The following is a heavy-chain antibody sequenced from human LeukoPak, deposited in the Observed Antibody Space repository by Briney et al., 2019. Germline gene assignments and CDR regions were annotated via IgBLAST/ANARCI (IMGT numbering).Heavy chain of an antibody. V-gene: IGHV3-48*03. CDR3: AREGVGAATVAGPIDF. CDR1: GFTLSSYE. D-gene: IGHD6-19*01. J-gene: IGHJ4*02. Sequence: GGSLRLSCAASGFTLSSYEMNWVRQAPGKGLEWVSYISSSGSTIFYADSVKGRFTIARDNAKNSLFLQMNTLRAEDTAVYYCAREGVGAATVAGPIDFWGQGTLVTVSS. CDR2: ISSSGSTI.